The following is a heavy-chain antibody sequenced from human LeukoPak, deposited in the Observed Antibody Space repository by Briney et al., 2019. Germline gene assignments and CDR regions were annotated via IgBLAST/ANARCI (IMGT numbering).Heavy chain of an antibody. D-gene: IGHD2-2*01. J-gene: IGHJ3*02. Sequence: GGSLRLSCAASGFTFSSYEMNWVRQAPGKGLEWVSSISSSSSYIYYADSVKGRFTISRDNAKNSLYLQMNSLRAEDTAVYYRARDSADIVVVPAAMSAFDIWGQGTMVTVSS. CDR2: ISSSSSYI. CDR3: ARDSADIVVVPAAMSAFDI. CDR1: GFTFSSYE. V-gene: IGHV3-21*01.